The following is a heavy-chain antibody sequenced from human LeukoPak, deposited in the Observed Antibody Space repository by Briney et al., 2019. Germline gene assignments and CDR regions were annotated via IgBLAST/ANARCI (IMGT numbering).Heavy chain of an antibody. CDR3: ARGGYYDFWSGYEHFDY. D-gene: IGHD3-3*01. J-gene: IGHJ4*02. V-gene: IGHV3-53*01. Sequence: GGSLRLSCAASGFTVSSNYMSLVRQAPGKGLEWVSVIYSGGSTYYADSVKGRFTISRDNSKNTLYLQMNSLRAEDTAVYYCARGGYYDFWSGYEHFDYWGQGTLVTVSS. CDR1: GFTVSSNY. CDR2: IYSGGST.